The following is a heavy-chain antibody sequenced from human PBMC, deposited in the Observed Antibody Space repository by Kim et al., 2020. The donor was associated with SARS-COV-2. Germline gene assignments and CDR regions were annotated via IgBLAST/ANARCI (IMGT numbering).Heavy chain of an antibody. D-gene: IGHD2-15*01. Sequence: SETLSLTCTVSGGSISSSSYYWGWIRQPPGKGLEWIGSIYYSGSTYYNPSLKSRVTISVDTSKNQFSLKLSSVTAADTAVYYCAIHGGVVVVAATPYSYFDYWGQGTLVTVSS. V-gene: IGHV4-39*01. CDR2: IYYSGST. CDR3: AIHGGVVVVAATPYSYFDY. J-gene: IGHJ4*02. CDR1: GGSISSSSYY.